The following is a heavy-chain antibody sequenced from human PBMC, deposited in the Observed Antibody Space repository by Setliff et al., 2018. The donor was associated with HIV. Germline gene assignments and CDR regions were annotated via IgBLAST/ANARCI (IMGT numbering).Heavy chain of an antibody. CDR3: AHRSGDSSGREFDP. D-gene: IGHD3-22*01. V-gene: IGHV2-5*01. J-gene: IGHJ5*02. CDR2: IYWNDDK. Sequence: ASGPTLVNPTQTLTLTCTLSGFSLSTSGVGVGWIRQPPGKALEWLGIIYWNDDKRYSPSLKNRLTITKDTSKNQVVLTMTNMDPVDTATYYCAHRSGDSSGREFDPWGQGTLVTVSS. CDR1: GFSLSTSGVG.